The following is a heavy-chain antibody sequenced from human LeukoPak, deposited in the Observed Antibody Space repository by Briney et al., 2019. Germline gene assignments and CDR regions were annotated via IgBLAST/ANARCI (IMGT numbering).Heavy chain of an antibody. CDR3: AIAAAVNYYYYYMDV. Sequence: ASVKVSCKASGYTFTSYDINWVRQATGQGLEWMGWMNPNSGNTGYAQKFQGRVTITRNTSISTAYMELSSLRSEDTAVYYCAIAAAVNYYYYYMDVWGKGTTVTVSS. J-gene: IGHJ6*03. D-gene: IGHD6-13*01. CDR1: GYTFTSYD. V-gene: IGHV1-8*03. CDR2: MNPNSGNT.